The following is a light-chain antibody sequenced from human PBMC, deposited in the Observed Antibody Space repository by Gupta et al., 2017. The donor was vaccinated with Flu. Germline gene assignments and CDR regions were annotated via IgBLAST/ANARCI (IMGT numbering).Light chain of an antibody. CDR1: TGAVTSGHY. J-gene: IGLJ3*02. V-gene: IGLV7-46*01. CDR2: DTS. CDR3: WLSDSGARV. Sequence: QAVVTQEPSLAVSPGGTVTLTCGSTTGAVTSGHYPYWFQQKPGQDPRTLIYDTSNKHAWTPARFSGSPRGGKAALXLXGAQPEXEDEYYCWLSDSGARVFGGGTKLTVL.